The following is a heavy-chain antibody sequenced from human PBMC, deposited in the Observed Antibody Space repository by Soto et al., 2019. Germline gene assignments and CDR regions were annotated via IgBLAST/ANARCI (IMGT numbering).Heavy chain of an antibody. Sequence: QVQLVQSGAEVKKPGASVKVSCKASGYTFTSYYISWVRQAPGQGLEWMGWISGYNGKTNYAQRLQGRDTMTTDTASRIAYMEMRCLRSDDTAVYYCVREGPLSLNWGQGSLVTVSS. CDR2: ISGYNGKT. CDR1: GYTFTSYY. J-gene: IGHJ4*02. CDR3: VREGPLSLN. D-gene: IGHD2-2*01. V-gene: IGHV1-18*01.